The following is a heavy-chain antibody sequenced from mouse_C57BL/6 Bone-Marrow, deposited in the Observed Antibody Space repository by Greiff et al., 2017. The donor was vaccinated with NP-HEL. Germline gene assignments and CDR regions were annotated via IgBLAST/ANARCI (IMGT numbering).Heavy chain of an antibody. CDR1: GFTFSSYA. J-gene: IGHJ2*01. V-gene: IGHV5-4*01. Sequence: EVKLVESGGGLVKPGGSLKLSCAASGFTFSSYAMSWVRQTPDKRLEWVATISAGGSYTYYPDNVKGRFTIARDNAKNHLYLQMSHLKYEDTAMYYCARDRITRYYFGCWGQGTTLTVSS. D-gene: IGHD2-4*01. CDR3: ARDRITRYYFGC. CDR2: ISAGGSYT.